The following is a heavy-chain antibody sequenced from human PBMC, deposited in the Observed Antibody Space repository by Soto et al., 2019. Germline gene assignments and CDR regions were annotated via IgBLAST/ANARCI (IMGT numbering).Heavy chain of an antibody. V-gene: IGHV1-69*13. CDR3: ARVGIAASYYGMDV. J-gene: IGHJ6*02. Sequence: ASVKVSCKASGGTFSSYAISWVRQAPGQGLEWMGGVIPIFGTANYAQKFQGRVTITADESTSTAYMELSSLRSEDTAVYYCARVGIAASYYGMDVWGQGTTVTVSS. CDR2: VIPIFGTA. CDR1: GGTFSSYA. D-gene: IGHD6-6*01.